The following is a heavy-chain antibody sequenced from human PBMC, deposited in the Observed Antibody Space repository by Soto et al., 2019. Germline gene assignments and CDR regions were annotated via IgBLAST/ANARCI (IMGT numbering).Heavy chain of an antibody. CDR2: IYYSGST. D-gene: IGHD3-10*01. Sequence: SEPLSLTYTFSDCTIRGRSYYLGRKRQPPGKGLEWIGSIYYSGSTNYNPSLKSRVTISVDTSKNQFSLKLSSVTAADTAVYYCARTVDRVKPFDSWGQGTLVTVSS. CDR1: DCTIRGRSYY. V-gene: IGHV4-39*07. CDR3: ARTVDRVKPFDS. J-gene: IGHJ5*01.